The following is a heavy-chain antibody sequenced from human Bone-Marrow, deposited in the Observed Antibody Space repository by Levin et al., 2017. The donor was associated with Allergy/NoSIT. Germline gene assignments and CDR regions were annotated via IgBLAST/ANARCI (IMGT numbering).Heavy chain of an antibody. V-gene: IGHV3-23*01. J-gene: IGHJ2*01. D-gene: IGHD3-16*01. Sequence: GGSLRLSCAASGFTFSSYAMTWVRQAPGKGLEWISGLSGRGETTYYADSVKGRFTISRDNDKNKLFLQMNSLRTEDTALFYCAKWVRGSDGGWFFDFWGRGTLVTVSS. CDR1: GFTFSSYA. CDR3: AKWVRGSDGGWFFDF. CDR2: LSGRGETT.